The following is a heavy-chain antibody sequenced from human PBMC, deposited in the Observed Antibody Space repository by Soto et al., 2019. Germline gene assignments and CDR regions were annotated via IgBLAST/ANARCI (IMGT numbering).Heavy chain of an antibody. CDR1: GFTFSNAW. CDR2: IKSKTDGGTT. D-gene: IGHD6-6*01. V-gene: IGHV3-15*07. J-gene: IGHJ6*02. CDR3: TTRGGYIAALPYYYYYGMDV. Sequence: GGSLRLSCAASGFTFSNAWMNWVRQAPGKGLEWVGRIKSKTDGGTTDYAAPVKGRFTISRDDSKNTLYLQMNSLKTEDTAVYYCTTRGGYIAALPYYYYYGMDVWGQGTTVTVSS.